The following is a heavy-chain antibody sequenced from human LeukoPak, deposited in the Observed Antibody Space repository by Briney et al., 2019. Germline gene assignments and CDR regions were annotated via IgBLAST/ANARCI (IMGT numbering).Heavy chain of an antibody. V-gene: IGHV3-33*06. CDR2: IWYDGSNK. J-gene: IGHJ3*02. D-gene: IGHD2-2*02. CDR1: GFTFSSYG. CDR3: AKCFVVVPAAIGDAFDI. Sequence: GRSLRLSCAASGFTFSSYGMHWVRQAPGKGLEWVAVIWYDGSNKYYADSVKGRFTISRDNSKNTLYLQMNSLRAEDTAVYYCAKCFVVVPAAIGDAFDIWGQGTMVTVSS.